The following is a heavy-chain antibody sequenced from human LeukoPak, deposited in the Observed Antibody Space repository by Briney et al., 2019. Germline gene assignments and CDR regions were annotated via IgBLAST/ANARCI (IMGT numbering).Heavy chain of an antibody. V-gene: IGHV3-48*01. CDR2: ISSSSSTI. D-gene: IGHD5-12*01. J-gene: IGHJ4*02. Sequence: GGSLRLSCAASGFTFSSYSMNWVRQAPGKGLEWVSYISSSSSTIYYADSVKGRFTISRDNAKNSLYLQMNSLRAEDTAVYYCARDPIFGYGGPDYWGQGTLVTVSS. CDR1: GFTFSSYS. CDR3: ARDPIFGYGGPDY.